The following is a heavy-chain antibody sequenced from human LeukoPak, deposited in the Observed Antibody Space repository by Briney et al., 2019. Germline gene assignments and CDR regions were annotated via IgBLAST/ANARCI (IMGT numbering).Heavy chain of an antibody. CDR1: GGSFSGYY. CDR3: ARDYYDSRGEAFDI. V-gene: IGHV4-34*01. J-gene: IGHJ3*02. CDR2: INHSGST. D-gene: IGHD3-22*01. Sequence: SETLSLTCAVYGGSFSGYYWSWIRQPPGKGLEWIGEINHSGSTNYNPSLKSRVTISVDTSKNQFSLKLNSVTAADTAVYYCARDYYDSRGEAFDIWGQGTMVTVSS.